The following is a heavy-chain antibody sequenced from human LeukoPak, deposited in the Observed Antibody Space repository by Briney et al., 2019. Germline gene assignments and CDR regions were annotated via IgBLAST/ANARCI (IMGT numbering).Heavy chain of an antibody. CDR2: IYYSGST. Sequence: PQTLSLTCTVSGGSISSGDYYWSWIRQPPGTGLEWIGYIYYSGSTYYNPSLKSRVTISVDTSKNQFSLKLSSVTAADTAVYYCARDLLNEGNHLDYWGQGTLVTVSS. CDR1: GGSISSGDYY. V-gene: IGHV4-30-4*01. D-gene: IGHD4-23*01. CDR3: ARDLLNEGNHLDY. J-gene: IGHJ4*02.